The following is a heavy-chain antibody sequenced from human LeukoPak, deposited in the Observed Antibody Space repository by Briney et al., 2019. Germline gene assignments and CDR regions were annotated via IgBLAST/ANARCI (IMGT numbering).Heavy chain of an antibody. J-gene: IGHJ5*02. CDR2: TYYSWTT. V-gene: IGHV4-39*01. CDR3: ARHKRTATAGLDP. Sequence: SETLSLTCTVSGGSISSSTYYWGWIRQPPGKGLEWIGSTYYSWTTYYNPSLKSRVTISVDTSKNQFSLRLTSVTAADTAVYYCARHKRTATAGLDPWGQGTLVTVSS. CDR1: GGSISSSTYY. D-gene: IGHD6-25*01.